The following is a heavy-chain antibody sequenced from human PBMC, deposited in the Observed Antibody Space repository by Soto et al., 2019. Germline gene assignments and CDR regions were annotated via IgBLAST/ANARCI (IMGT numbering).Heavy chain of an antibody. CDR2: ISAYNGNK. V-gene: IGHV1-18*01. Sequence: ASVKVSCKASGYTFTSYGISWVRQAPGQGLEWMGWISAYNGNKNYAQKLQGRVTMTTDTSTSTAYMELRSLRSDDTAVYYCARGCSSTSCYTKQTFDYWGQGTLVTVS. D-gene: IGHD2-2*02. CDR1: GYTFTSYG. J-gene: IGHJ4*02. CDR3: ARGCSSTSCYTKQTFDY.